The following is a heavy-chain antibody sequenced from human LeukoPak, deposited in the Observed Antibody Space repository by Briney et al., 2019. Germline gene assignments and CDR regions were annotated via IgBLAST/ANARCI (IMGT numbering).Heavy chain of an antibody. CDR1: RYKFTSYY. D-gene: IGHD3-10*01. CDR3: ARDLYYGSGAYYNGWDY. CDR2: INPSSGGT. Sequence: GASVKVSCKASRYKFTSYYMHSVRQAPGQGLEWMGIINPSSGGTTYAQKFQGRVTMTRDTPTSTVYMDLSGLRSEDTAVYYCARDLYYGSGAYYNGWDYWGQGTLVTVSS. J-gene: IGHJ4*02. V-gene: IGHV1-46*01.